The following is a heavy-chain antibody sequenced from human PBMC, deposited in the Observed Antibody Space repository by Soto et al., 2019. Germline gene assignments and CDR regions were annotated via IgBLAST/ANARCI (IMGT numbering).Heavy chain of an antibody. CDR1: GFTFDDYT. CDR2: ISWDGGST. Sequence: GGSLRLSCAASGFTFDDYTMHWVRQAPGKGLEWVSLISWDGGSTYYADSVKGRFTISRDNSKNSLYLQMNSLRTEDIALYDCAKETVESSAAFDYWGQGTLVTVSS. V-gene: IGHV3-43*01. D-gene: IGHD4-4*01. CDR3: AKETVESSAAFDY. J-gene: IGHJ4*02.